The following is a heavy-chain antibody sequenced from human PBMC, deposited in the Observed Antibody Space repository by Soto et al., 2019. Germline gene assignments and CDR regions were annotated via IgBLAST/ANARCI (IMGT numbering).Heavy chain of an antibody. Sequence: GASVKVSCKASGYTFTGYYMHWVRQAPGQGLEWMGWINPNSGGTNYAQKFQGRVTMTRDTSISTAYMELSRLRSDDTAVYYCARLKNDDYVWGSYRFYGMDVWGKGTTVTVSS. CDR2: INPNSGGT. V-gene: IGHV1-2*02. CDR3: ARLKNDDYVWGSYRFYGMDV. D-gene: IGHD3-16*02. CDR1: GYTFTGYY. J-gene: IGHJ6*04.